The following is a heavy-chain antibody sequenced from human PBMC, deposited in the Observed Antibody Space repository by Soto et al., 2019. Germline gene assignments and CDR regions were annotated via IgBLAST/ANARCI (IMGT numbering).Heavy chain of an antibody. CDR1: GFSLSTSGLG. J-gene: IGHJ4*02. V-gene: IGHV2-5*02. CDR3: AHELRASGYLYY. CDR2: IYWDDDK. D-gene: IGHD1-26*01. Sequence: SGPTLLNPTQTLTQTCTFSGFSLSTSGLGVGWIRQPPGKALEWLALIYWDDDKRYSPSLKSRLTITKDTSQNQGVLTMTNMGPVDTATYYCAHELRASGYLYYWGQGTLVTVS.